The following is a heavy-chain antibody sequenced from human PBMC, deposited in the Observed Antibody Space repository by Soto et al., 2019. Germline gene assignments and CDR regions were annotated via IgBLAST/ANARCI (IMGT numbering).Heavy chain of an antibody. D-gene: IGHD3-3*01. CDR1: GGSFSNYY. J-gene: IGHJ4*02. CDR3: ARESAGFFWSGYYPFDY. Sequence: SEPLSLTCAVYGGSFSNYYWSWIRQPPGKGLEWIGEVNHSGNTNYNPSHKSRVTIFVDTSKNQFSLKLNSLTAADTAVYYCARESAGFFWSGYYPFDYWGPGTLVTVSS. V-gene: IGHV4-34*01. CDR2: VNHSGNT.